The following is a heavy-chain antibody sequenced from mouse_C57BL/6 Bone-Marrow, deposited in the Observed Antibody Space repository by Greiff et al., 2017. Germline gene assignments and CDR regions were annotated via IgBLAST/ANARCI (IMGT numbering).Heavy chain of an antibody. CDR3: ARRPTTVVADYYAMDY. D-gene: IGHD1-1*01. V-gene: IGHV5-12*01. CDR2: ISNGGGST. CDR1: GFTFSDYY. Sequence: VESGGGLVRPGGSLKLSCAASGFTFSDYYMYWVRQTPEKRLEWVAYISNGGGSTYYPDTVKGRFTISRDNAKNTLYLQMSRLKSEDTAMYYCARRPTTVVADYYAMDYWGQGTSVTVSS. J-gene: IGHJ4*01.